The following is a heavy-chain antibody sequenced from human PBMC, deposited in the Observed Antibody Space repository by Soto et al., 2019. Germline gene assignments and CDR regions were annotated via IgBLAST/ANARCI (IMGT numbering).Heavy chain of an antibody. J-gene: IGHJ4*02. D-gene: IGHD3-22*01. CDR1: GGSISSGGYY. CDR2: IYYSGST. V-gene: IGHV4-31*03. CDR3: ARVWDSSGPNFDY. Sequence: QVQLQESGPGLVKPSQTLSLTCTVSGGSISSGGYYWSWIRQHPGKGLEWIGYIYYSGSTYYNPSLKIRVTISVDTSKIQFSLKLSSVPAADTAVYYCARVWDSSGPNFDYWGQGTLVTVSS.